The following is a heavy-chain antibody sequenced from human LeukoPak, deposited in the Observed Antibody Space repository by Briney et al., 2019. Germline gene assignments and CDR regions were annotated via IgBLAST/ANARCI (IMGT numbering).Heavy chain of an antibody. V-gene: IGHV1-69*13. Sequence: SVKVSCKASGGTFSSYAISWVRQAPGQGLEWMGGIIPIFGTANYAQKFQGRVTITADESTSTAYMELSSLRSEDTAVYYCARVGDYCSSTSCYSDYWGQGTLVTVSS. CDR1: GGTFSSYA. D-gene: IGHD2-2*02. CDR3: ARVGDYCSSTSCYSDY. J-gene: IGHJ4*02. CDR2: IIPIFGTA.